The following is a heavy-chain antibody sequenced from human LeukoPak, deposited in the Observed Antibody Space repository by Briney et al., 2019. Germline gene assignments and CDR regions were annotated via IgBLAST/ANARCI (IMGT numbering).Heavy chain of an antibody. CDR3: ARAQITNYYDSSGYYDYYYGMDV. CDR1: GYTFTGYY. J-gene: IGHJ6*02. V-gene: IGHV1-2*04. Sequence: ASVKVSCKASGYTFTGYYMHWVRQAPGQGLEWMGWINPNSGGPNYAQKFQGWVTMTRDTSISTAYMELSRLRSDDTAVYYCARAQITNYYDSSGYYDYYYGMDVWGQGTTVTVSS. D-gene: IGHD3-22*01. CDR2: INPNSGGP.